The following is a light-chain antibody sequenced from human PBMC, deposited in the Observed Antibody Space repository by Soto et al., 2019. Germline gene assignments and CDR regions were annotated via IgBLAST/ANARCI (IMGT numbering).Light chain of an antibody. J-gene: IGKJ2*01. CDR1: QGISSY. CDR3: QQLNSYPPT. V-gene: IGKV1-9*01. CDR2: AAS. Sequence: DIQLTQSPSFLSASVGDRVTITCRASQGISSYLAWYQQKPGKAPKLLIYAASTLQSGFPSRFSGSGSGTEFTLTISSLQSEDFATYYCQQLNSYPPTFGRGTKLEIK.